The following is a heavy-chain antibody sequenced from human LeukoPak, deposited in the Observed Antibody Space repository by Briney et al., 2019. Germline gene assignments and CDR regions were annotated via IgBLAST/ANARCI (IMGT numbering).Heavy chain of an antibody. CDR3: ARGGRGSAAVVAPRSFDI. Sequence: PGGSLRLSCAASGFTFSSYAMTWVRQAPGKGLEWVSGISASGGGTYYAGSVQGRFIISRDISKNTLYLQMNNLRAEDSALYYCARGGRGSAAVVAPRSFDIWGQGTMVTVSS. V-gene: IGHV3-23*01. CDR1: GFTFSSYA. CDR2: ISASGGGT. D-gene: IGHD3-22*01. J-gene: IGHJ3*02.